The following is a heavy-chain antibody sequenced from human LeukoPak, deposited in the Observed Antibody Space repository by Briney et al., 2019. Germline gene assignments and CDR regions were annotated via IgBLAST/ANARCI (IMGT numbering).Heavy chain of an antibody. V-gene: IGHV3-23*01. Sequence: GGSLRLSCAVSGFTFSSYAMNWVRQAPGKGLEWVSAISGSDGSTYYADSVKGRFTISRDNSKNTLYLQMNSLRAEDTAVYYCAKAPGGRYYYMDVWGKGTTVTVSS. CDR2: ISGSDGST. D-gene: IGHD2-15*01. CDR1: GFTFSSYA. J-gene: IGHJ6*03. CDR3: AKAPGGRYYYMDV.